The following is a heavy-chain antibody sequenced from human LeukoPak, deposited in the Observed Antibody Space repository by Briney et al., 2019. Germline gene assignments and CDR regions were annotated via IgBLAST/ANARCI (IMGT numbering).Heavy chain of an antibody. J-gene: IGHJ2*01. CDR2: IKHDGSEE. CDR1: GITFSSLW. Sequence: LPGGSLRLSCAASGITFSSLWMSWFRQAPGKGLEWVADIKHDGSEEHYVASVKGRFTISRDNAKLHLQMNSLRAEDTAVYYCAGGQGWHFDLWGRGTLITVSS. CDR3: AGGQGWHFDL. D-gene: IGHD2-15*01. V-gene: IGHV3-7*01.